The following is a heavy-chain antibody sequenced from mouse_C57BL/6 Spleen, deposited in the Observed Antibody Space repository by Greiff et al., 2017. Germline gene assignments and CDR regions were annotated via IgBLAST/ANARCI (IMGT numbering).Heavy chain of an antibody. V-gene: IGHV5-16*01. J-gene: IGHJ1*03. CDR3: ARGGYFDV. Sequence: EVQVVESEGGLVQPGSSMKLSCTASGFTFSDYYMAWVRQVPEKGLEWVANINYDGSSTYYLDSLKSRFIISRDNAKNILYLQMSSLKSEDTATYYCARGGYFDVWGTGTTVTVSS. CDR1: GFTFSDYY. CDR2: INYDGSST.